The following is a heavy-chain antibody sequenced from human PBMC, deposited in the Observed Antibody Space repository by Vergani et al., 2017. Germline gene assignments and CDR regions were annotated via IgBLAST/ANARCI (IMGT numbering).Heavy chain of an antibody. V-gene: IGHV5-51*01. Sequence: EVELVQSGPEMRKPGASLTISCPGSEYSIGNYWIGWVRQMPGKGLEWMGIIYPADSDTSYSPSFQGQVTISADKSISTAFLQWDSLKASDTALYYCARHTTYTDSWGQGTLVTVSS. D-gene: IGHD1-1*01. CDR1: EYSIGNYW. CDR3: ARHTTYTDS. J-gene: IGHJ4*02. CDR2: IYPADSDT.